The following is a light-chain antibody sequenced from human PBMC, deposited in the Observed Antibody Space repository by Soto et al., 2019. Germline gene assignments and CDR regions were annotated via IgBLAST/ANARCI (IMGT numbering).Light chain of an antibody. Sequence: TQSPGTLSLSPGEGATLSCRASQSVGGTFLAWYQQKPGKAPKFLIYDASTLESGVPSRFSGSGFGTEFSLTISSLQPDDFASYYCQHLRTFGQGTKVEIK. V-gene: IGKV1-5*01. CDR2: DAS. CDR3: QHLRT. J-gene: IGKJ1*01. CDR1: QSVGGTF.